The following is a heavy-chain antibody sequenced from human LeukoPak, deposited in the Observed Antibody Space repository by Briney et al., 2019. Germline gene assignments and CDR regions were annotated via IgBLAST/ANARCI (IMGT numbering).Heavy chain of an antibody. CDR1: GFTVSNNY. CDR3: ARATLDN. Sequence: SGGSLRLSCAASGFTVSNNYISWVRQAPGKGLEWVSVIYSGGSTKYADSVKARFTTSRDNSKNTVYLQMNSLRADDTAVYYCARATLDNWGQGTLVTVSS. J-gene: IGHJ4*02. V-gene: IGHV3-53*01. CDR2: IYSGGST.